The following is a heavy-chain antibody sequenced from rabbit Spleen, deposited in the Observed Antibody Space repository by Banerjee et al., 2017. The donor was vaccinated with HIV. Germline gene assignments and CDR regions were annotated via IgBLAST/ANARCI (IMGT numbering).Heavy chain of an antibody. D-gene: IGHD2-1*01. CDR3: VRDRANIGGDYGPYYFDL. CDR2: IDPVFGIT. J-gene: IGHJ4*01. CDR1: GFTLSSYY. V-gene: IGHV1S7*01. Sequence: QELVESGGGLVQAGESLKLSCKASGFTLSSYYMNWVRQAPGKGLEWIGYIDPVFGITYYANWVNGRFSISRENAQNTVLLQMTSLTAADTATYFCVRDRANIGGDYGPYYFDLWGPGTLVTVS.